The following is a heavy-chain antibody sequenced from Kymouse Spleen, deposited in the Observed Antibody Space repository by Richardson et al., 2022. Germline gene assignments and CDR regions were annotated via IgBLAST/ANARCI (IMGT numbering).Heavy chain of an antibody. CDR2: INSDGSST. CDR1: GFTFSSYW. Sequence: EVQLVESGGGLVQPGGSLRLSCAASGFTFSSYWMHWVRQAPGKGLVWVSRINSDGSSTSYADSVKGRFTISRDNAKNTLYLQMNSLRAEDTAVYYCARDQLELRGPNGMDVWGQGTTVTVSS. J-gene: IGHJ6*02. CDR3: ARDQLELRGPNGMDV. D-gene: IGHD1-7*01. V-gene: IGHV3-74*01.